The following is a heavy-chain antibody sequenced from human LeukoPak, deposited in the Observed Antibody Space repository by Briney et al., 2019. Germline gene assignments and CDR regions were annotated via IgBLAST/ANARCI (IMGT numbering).Heavy chain of an antibody. D-gene: IGHD4-17*01. V-gene: IGHV4-59*08. CDR1: GGSISSYY. CDR3: ARHQYGDYEPLKIDY. Sequence: SETLSLTCTVSGGSISSYYWSWIRQPPGKGLEWIGYIYYSGSTNYNPSLKSRVTISVDTSKNQFSLKLSSVTAADTAVYYCARHQYGDYEPLKIDYWGQGTLVTVSS. J-gene: IGHJ4*02. CDR2: IYYSGST.